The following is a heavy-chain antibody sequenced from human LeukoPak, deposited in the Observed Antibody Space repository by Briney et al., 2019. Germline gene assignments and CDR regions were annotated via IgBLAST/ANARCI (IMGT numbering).Heavy chain of an antibody. V-gene: IGHV3-53*01. Sequence: GGSLRLSCAASGFTVSSNYMAWGRQAPGQGLEWVSVIYSGGFTSYADSVKGRFTISRDSSKNTLYLQMDSLRAYDTAVYYCYGIRLGDGFDIWGQRTMVIVSS. J-gene: IGHJ3*02. CDR2: IYSGGFT. CDR1: GFTVSSNY. D-gene: IGHD3-16*01. CDR3: YGIRLGDGFDI.